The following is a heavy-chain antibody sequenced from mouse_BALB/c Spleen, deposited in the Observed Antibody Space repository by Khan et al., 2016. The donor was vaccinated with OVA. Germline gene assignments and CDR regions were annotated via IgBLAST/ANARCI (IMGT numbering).Heavy chain of an antibody. V-gene: IGHV3-2*02. J-gene: IGHJ2*01. CDR2: ISYSGNT. D-gene: IGHD2-10*02. CDR1: GYSITSDYA. Sequence: EVQLVESGPGLVKPSQSLSLTCTVTGYSITSDYAWNWIRQFPGNRLEWMGFISYSGNTNYNPSLKSRISVTRDTSKNHFFLQLNSVTTEDTATYYCARMYGGDFDYWGQGTTLTVSS. CDR3: ARMYGGDFDY.